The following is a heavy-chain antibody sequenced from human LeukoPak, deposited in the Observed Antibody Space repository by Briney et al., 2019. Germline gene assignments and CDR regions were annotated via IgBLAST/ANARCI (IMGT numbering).Heavy chain of an antibody. D-gene: IGHD6-13*01. CDR1: GFTFDDYT. Sequence: GGSLRLSCAASGFTFDDYTMHWVRQAPGKGLEWVSLISWDGGSTYYADSVKGRFTVSRDNSKNSLYLQMNSLRTEDTALYYCAKDTIAAAGAFDIWGQGTMVTVSS. CDR2: ISWDGGST. CDR3: AKDTIAAAGAFDI. J-gene: IGHJ3*02. V-gene: IGHV3-43*01.